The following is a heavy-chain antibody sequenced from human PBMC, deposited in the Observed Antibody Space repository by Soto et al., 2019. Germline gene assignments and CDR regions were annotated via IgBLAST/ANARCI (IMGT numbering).Heavy chain of an antibody. CDR1: GFIFSSYA. J-gene: IGHJ6*02. V-gene: IGHV3-30-3*01. D-gene: IGHD3-22*01. CDR2: ISYDGSSE. CDR3: AKVSSTMIAVIHGLGLDV. Sequence: GGSLRLSCAASGFIFSSYAMHWVRQAPGKGLEWVAVISYDGSSEYYADSVKGRFTISRDNSKNTLYLQMNSLRTEDTAVYFCAKVSSTMIAVIHGLGLDVWRQGTTVTVSS.